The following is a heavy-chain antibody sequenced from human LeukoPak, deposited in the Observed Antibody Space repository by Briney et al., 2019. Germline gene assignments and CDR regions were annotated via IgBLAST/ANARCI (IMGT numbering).Heavy chain of an antibody. CDR3: ARDIDFNEGRGYHLFDS. Sequence: QTGGSLRLSCVTSGFNFNSYGMHWVRQSPGKGLEWVAFIRIEGYNQFYPDFVRGRFTISRDNSKNTLYLDMNSLRTDDTAVYYCARDIDFNEGRGYHLFDSWGQGTLVTVSS. CDR1: GFNFNSYG. D-gene: IGHD2-15*01. V-gene: IGHV3-30*02. CDR2: IRIEGYNQ. J-gene: IGHJ4*02.